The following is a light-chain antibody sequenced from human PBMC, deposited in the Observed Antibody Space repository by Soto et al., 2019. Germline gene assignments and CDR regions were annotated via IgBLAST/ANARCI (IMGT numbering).Light chain of an antibody. CDR1: QSLRDN. Sequence: DIVMTQSPATLSVSPGERATLSCRASQSLRDNLAWYQQKPGQDPLLLIYGASTRATGIPARFSGSGSGTEFTLTISSLQSEDFAVYYCQQYYDWPLTFGPGTKVDIK. V-gene: IGKV3-15*01. CDR3: QQYYDWPLT. CDR2: GAS. J-gene: IGKJ3*01.